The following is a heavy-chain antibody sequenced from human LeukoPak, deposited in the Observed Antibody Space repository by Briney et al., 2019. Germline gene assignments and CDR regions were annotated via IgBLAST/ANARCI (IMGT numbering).Heavy chain of an antibody. CDR3: AHSYYDIGGYSLAFDY. D-gene: IGHD3-22*01. V-gene: IGHV2-5*02. Sequence: SGPTLVNPTQTLTLTCTFSGFSLSNSRVGVGWIRQPPGKALEWLGIIYWDDDKRYSPSLKSRLTITKDTSKNQVVLIMTNMDPVDTATYYCAHSYYDIGGYSLAFDYWGQGTLVTVSS. CDR2: IYWDDDK. CDR1: GFSLSNSRVG. J-gene: IGHJ4*02.